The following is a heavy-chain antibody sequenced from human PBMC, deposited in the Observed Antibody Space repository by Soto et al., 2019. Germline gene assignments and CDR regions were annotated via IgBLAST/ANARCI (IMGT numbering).Heavy chain of an antibody. CDR1: GFSLSTSGVG. CDR3: AHVDYYYDGRGIFDY. D-gene: IGHD3-22*01. CDR2: IYWDDDE. J-gene: IGHJ4*02. V-gene: IGHV2-5*02. Sequence: QITLKESGPTLVKPTQTLTLTCTFSGFSLSTSGVGVGWIRQPPGKALEWLALIYWDDDERYSPSLKSRLTIXXDXSXXQVVLTMTNMDPMDTATYYCAHVDYYYDGRGIFDYWGQGTMVTVSS.